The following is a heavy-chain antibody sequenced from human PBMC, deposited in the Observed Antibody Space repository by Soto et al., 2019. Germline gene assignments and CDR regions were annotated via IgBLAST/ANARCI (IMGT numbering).Heavy chain of an antibody. J-gene: IGHJ4*02. CDR1: GFTFSSYA. CDR2: ISGSGGST. CDR3: AKRGESYSLSPAFNFDY. V-gene: IGHV3-23*01. D-gene: IGHD1-26*01. Sequence: GGSLRLSCAASGFTFSSYAMSWVRQAPGKGLEWVSAISGSGGSTYYADSVKGRFTISRDNSKNTLYLQMNSLRAEDTAVYNCAKRGESYSLSPAFNFDYWGQGSLVTVSS.